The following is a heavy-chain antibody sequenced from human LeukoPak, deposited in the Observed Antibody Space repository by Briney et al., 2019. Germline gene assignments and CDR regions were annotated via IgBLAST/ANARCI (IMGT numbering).Heavy chain of an antibody. J-gene: IGHJ3*02. Sequence: SGGSLRLSCAASGFTFSSYAMSWVRQAPGKGLEWVSAISGSGGSTYYADSVKGRFTISRDNSKNTLYLQMNSLRAEDTAVYYCAKFLELLYDAFDIWGQGTMVTVSS. CDR2: ISGSGGST. CDR3: AKFLELLYDAFDI. CDR1: GFTFSSYA. D-gene: IGHD1-7*01. V-gene: IGHV3-23*01.